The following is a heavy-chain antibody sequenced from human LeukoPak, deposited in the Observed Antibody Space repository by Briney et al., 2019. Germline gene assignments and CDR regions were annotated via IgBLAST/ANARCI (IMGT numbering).Heavy chain of an antibody. D-gene: IGHD2-15*01. J-gene: IGHJ4*02. V-gene: IGHV1-18*01. CDR1: GYTFTSYG. CDR3: ARDAPLYCSGGSCYRWGEVDY. CDR2: ISVYNGNR. Sequence: GASVNVSCKASGYTFTSYGISWVRQAPGQGLEWMGWISVYNGNRNYAQKVQGRVTMTTDTSTSTAYMELRSLRSDDTAVYYCARDAPLYCSGGSCYRWGEVDYWGQGTLVTVSS.